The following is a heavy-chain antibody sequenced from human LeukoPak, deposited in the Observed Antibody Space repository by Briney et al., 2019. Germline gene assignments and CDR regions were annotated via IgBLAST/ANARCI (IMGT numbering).Heavy chain of an antibody. D-gene: IGHD3-10*01. CDR3: ARFGEAYYYYGMDV. V-gene: IGHV4-59*08. CDR1: GGSISSYY. CDR2: IYYSGST. Sequence: SETLSLTCTVSGGSISSYYWSWIRQPPGKGLEWIGYIYYSGSTNYNPSLKSRVTISVDTSKNQFSLKLSSVTAADTAVYYCARFGEAYYYYGMDVWGQGTTVTVSS. J-gene: IGHJ6*02.